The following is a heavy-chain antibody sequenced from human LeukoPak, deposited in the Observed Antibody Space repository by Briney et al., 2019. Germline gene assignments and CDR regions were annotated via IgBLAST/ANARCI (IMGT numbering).Heavy chain of an antibody. V-gene: IGHV3-21*01. D-gene: IGHD3-10*01. CDR1: GFIFSTYS. CDR3: ARSQFGELLNGFDS. CDR2: ISSRSTYT. J-gene: IGHJ4*02. Sequence: GGSLRLSCAASGFIFSTYSMSWVRPAPGKGLEWVSSISSRSTYTYYAESVKGRFAISRDNAKNSLYLQMNSLRVEDTAVYYCARSQFGELLNGFDSWGQGTLVTVSS.